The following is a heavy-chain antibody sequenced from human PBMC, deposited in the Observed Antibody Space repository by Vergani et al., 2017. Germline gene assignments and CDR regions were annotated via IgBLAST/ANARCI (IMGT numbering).Heavy chain of an antibody. J-gene: IGHJ6*02. CDR2: VDPEDGET. CDR1: GYTFTDHY. D-gene: IGHD2-15*01. Sequence: EVQLVQSGAEVKKPGATMKISCKVSGYTFTDHYMHWVKQAPGKGLEWMGLVDPEDGETIYAEKFKGRVTIAADTSTDTAHLELSSLRSEDTAVYYCARAPPYCSGGSCYSHSSGYYYDYYYYGMDVWGQGTTVTVSS. CDR3: ARAPPYCSGGSCYSHSSGYYYDYYYYGMDV. V-gene: IGHV1-69-2*01.